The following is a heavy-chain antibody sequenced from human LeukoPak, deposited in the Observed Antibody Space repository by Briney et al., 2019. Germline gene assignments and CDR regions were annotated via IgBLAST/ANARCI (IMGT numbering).Heavy chain of an antibody. J-gene: IGHJ4*02. CDR2: IYYSGSP. D-gene: IGHD5-24*01. Sequence: PSETLSLTCTVSGGSISSGGYYWSWIRQHPGKGLEWVGYIYYSGSPYYNPSLKSRVTVSVDTFKNQFPLKLSSLTAADTAVYYCARWGDGYSFDYWGRGALATVSS. CDR1: GGSISSGGYY. V-gene: IGHV4-31*03. CDR3: ARWGDGYSFDY.